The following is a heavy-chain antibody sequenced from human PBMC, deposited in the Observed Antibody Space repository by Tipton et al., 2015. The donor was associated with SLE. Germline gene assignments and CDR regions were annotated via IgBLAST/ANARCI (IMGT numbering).Heavy chain of an antibody. J-gene: IGHJ4*02. D-gene: IGHD2-2*01. V-gene: IGHV4-61*05. Sequence: LRLSCTVSGGSISSSSYYWGWIRQPPGKGLEWIGYIYYSGSTNYNPSLKSRVTISVDTSKNQFSLKLSSVTAADTAVYYCASTVVPHAFDIWGQGTLVTVSS. CDR2: IYYSGST. CDR1: GGSISSSSYY. CDR3: ASTVVPHAFDI.